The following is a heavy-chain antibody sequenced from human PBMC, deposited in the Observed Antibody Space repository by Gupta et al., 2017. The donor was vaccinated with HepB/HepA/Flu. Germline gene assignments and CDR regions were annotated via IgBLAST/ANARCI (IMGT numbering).Heavy chain of an antibody. CDR3: ARGFGDWFDP. D-gene: IGHD3-10*01. Sequence: GSTYYNPSLKSRVNTSVDTSKNQFSLKLSSVTAADTAVYYCARGFGDWFDPWGQGTLVTVSS. V-gene: IGHV4-30-2*05. CDR2: GST. J-gene: IGHJ5*02.